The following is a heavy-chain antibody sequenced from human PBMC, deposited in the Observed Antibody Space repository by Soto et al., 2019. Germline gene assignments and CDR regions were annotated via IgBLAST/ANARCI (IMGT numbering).Heavy chain of an antibody. V-gene: IGHV1-3*01. CDR3: ARMGGGGAAAGIHYYYYGMDV. J-gene: IGHJ6*02. CDR1: GYTFTSYA. D-gene: IGHD6-13*01. Sequence: ASVKVSCKASGYTFTSYAMHWVRQAPGQRLEWMGWINAGNGNTKYSQKFQGRVTITRDTSASTAYMELSSLRSEDTAVYYCARMGGGGAAAGIHYYYYGMDVWGQGTTVTVSS. CDR2: INAGNGNT.